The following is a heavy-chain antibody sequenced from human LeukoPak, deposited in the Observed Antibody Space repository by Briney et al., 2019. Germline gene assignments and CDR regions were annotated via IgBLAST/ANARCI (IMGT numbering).Heavy chain of an antibody. J-gene: IGHJ4*02. CDR1: GFTFSSYA. D-gene: IGHD3-10*01. V-gene: IGHV3-23*01. Sequence: GGSLRLSCAASGFTFSSYAMSWVRQAPGKGLEWVSAISGSGGSTYYADSVKGRFTISRANSKNTLYLQMNSRRAEDTAVYYCAKDRLWFGGGVFDYWGQGTLVTVSS. CDR3: AKDRLWFGGGVFDY. CDR2: ISGSGGST.